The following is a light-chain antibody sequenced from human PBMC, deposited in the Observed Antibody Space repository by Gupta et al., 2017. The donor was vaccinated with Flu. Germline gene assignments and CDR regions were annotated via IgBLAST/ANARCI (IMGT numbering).Light chain of an antibody. J-gene: IGKJ1*01. Sequence: DIQMTQSPSSLSASVGDRVTITCRASQGIRNDLNWYQQKPGKAPKRLIYSVSRLHRGVPSRFSGSGSGTEFTLTISSLQPEDVATYYCLQNSNYPLTFGQGTKVE. CDR1: QGIRND. CDR3: LQNSNYPLT. V-gene: IGKV1-17*01. CDR2: SVS.